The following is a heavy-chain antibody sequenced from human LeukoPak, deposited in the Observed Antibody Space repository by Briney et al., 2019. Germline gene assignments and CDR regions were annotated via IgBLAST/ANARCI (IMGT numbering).Heavy chain of an antibody. CDR2: IYYSGST. Sequence: PSETLSLTCTVSGGSISSYYWSWIRQPPGKGLEWIGYIYYSGSTNYNPSLKSRVTISVDTSKNQFSLKLSSVTAADTAVYYCARQYSNSGNFDYWGQGTLVTVSS. V-gene: IGHV4-59*01. J-gene: IGHJ4*02. CDR3: ARQYSNSGNFDY. D-gene: IGHD6-6*01. CDR1: GGSISSYY.